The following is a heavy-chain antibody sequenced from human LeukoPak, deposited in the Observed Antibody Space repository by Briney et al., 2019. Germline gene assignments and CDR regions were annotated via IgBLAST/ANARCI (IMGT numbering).Heavy chain of an antibody. CDR3: ARDSGIAVAGFNWFDP. V-gene: IGHV4-61*02. CDR2: IYTSGST. J-gene: IGHJ5*02. D-gene: IGHD6-19*01. Sequence: PSETLSLTCTVSGGSISSGIYYWSWIRQPAGKGLEWIGRIYTSGSTNYNPSLKSRVTISVDTSKNQCSLKLSSVTAADTAVYYCARDSGIAVAGFNWFDPWGQGTLVTVSS. CDR1: GGSISSGIYY.